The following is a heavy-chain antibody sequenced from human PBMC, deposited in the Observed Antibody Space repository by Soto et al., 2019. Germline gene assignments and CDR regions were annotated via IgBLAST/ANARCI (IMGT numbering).Heavy chain of an antibody. CDR2: IYYTGST. J-gene: IGHJ4*02. CDR1: GGSISSYY. Sequence: PSETLSLTCTVSGGSISSYYWSRIRQPPGKGLEWIGYIYYTGSTNYNPSLKSRVTISVDTSKNQFSLKLSSVTAADTAVYYCAGTLVGASSYFDYWGQGTQVTVSS. V-gene: IGHV4-59*01. D-gene: IGHD1-26*01. CDR3: AGTLVGASSYFDY.